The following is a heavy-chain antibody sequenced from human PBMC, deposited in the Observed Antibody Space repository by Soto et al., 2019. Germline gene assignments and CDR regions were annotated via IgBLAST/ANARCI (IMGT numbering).Heavy chain of an antibody. CDR3: ARHPIAAHSGGVPYYSYGMDV. CDR2: IIPIFGTA. CDR1: GGTFSSYA. V-gene: IGHV1-69*01. D-gene: IGHD6-13*01. Sequence: QVQLVQSGAEVKKPGSSVKVSCKASGGTFSSYAISWVRQAPGQGLEWMGGIIPIFGTADYAQKFQGRVTITADESTSTAYMELSNLRSEDTAVYYCARHPIAAHSGGVPYYSYGMDVWGQGTTVTVSS. J-gene: IGHJ6*02.